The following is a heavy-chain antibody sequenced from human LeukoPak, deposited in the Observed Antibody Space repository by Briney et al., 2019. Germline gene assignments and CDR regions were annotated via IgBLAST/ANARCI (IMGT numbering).Heavy chain of an antibody. V-gene: IGHV1-2*02. Sequence: ASVKVSCKASGYTFTGYYMHWVRQAPGQGLEWMGWINPNSGGTEYAQKFQGRVTMTRDTSISTAYMELSSLRSEDTAVYYCARGPYYYGSGNSYNRLSVVDWGQGTLVTVSS. CDR2: INPNSGGT. CDR3: ARGPYYYGSGNSYNRLSVVD. CDR1: GYTFTGYY. J-gene: IGHJ4*02. D-gene: IGHD3-10*01.